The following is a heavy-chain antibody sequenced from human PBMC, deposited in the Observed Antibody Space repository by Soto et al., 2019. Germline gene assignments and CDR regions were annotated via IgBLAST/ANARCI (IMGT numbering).Heavy chain of an antibody. Sequence: GGTLRLSCAASGFFFSDNAMSWVRQAPGKGLEWVSAISGNGIATYYADSVKGRFTISRDNSKNTLYLQMNRLRADDTAVNYCARDAIIMIRGTTNSLLSSGPAIFVTVSS. V-gene: IGHV3-23*01. CDR1: GFFFSDNA. CDR2: ISGNGIAT. J-gene: IGHJ5*02. CDR3: ARDAIIMIRGTTNSLLS. D-gene: IGHD3-10*01.